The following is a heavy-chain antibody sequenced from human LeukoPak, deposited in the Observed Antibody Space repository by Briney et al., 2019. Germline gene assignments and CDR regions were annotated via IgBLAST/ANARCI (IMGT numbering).Heavy chain of an antibody. J-gene: IGHJ3*02. CDR2: IHYSGST. Sequence: SETLSLTCTVSGGSISSRSYYWGWIRQPPGKGLEWIGTIHYSGSTYYSPSLKSRVTISVDTSKNQFSLKLSSVTAADTAVYYCARWDTAMVVDAFDIWGQGTIVTVSS. CDR3: ARWDTAMVVDAFDI. D-gene: IGHD5-18*01. CDR1: GGSISSRSYY. V-gene: IGHV4-39*01.